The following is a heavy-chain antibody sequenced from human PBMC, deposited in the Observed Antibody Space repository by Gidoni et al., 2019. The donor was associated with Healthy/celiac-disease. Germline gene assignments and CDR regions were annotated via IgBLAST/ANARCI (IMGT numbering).Heavy chain of an antibody. CDR1: GFTFSSYG. V-gene: IGHV3-30*18. CDR2: ISYDGSNK. Sequence: QVQLVASGGGVVQPGRSLRLSCDSSGFTFSSYGMHWVRQAPGKGLECVAVISYDGSNKYYADSVKGRFTISRDNSKNTLYLQMNSLRAEDTAVYYCAKDVEQLVYYFDYWGQGTLVTVSS. J-gene: IGHJ4*02. CDR3: AKDVEQLVYYFDY. D-gene: IGHD6-6*01.